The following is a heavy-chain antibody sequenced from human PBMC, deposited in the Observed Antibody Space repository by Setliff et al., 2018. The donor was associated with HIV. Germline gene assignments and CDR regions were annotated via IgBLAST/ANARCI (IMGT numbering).Heavy chain of an antibody. J-gene: IGHJ5*02. D-gene: IGHD2-2*01. CDR2: ISGYNGNT. Sequence: ASVKVSCKASGYTFTSYGISWVRQAPGQGLEWMGWISGYNGNTNYAQKFQGRVTMTRNTSISTAYMELSSLRSEDTAVYYCATGGSVPGGNWFDPWGQGTLVTVSS. CDR1: GYTFTSYG. CDR3: ATGGSVPGGNWFDP. V-gene: IGHV1-18*01.